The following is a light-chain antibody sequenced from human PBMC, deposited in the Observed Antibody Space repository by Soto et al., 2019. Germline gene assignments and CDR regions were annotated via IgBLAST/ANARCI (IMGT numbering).Light chain of an antibody. J-gene: IGKJ4*01. CDR2: GAS. Sequence: EIVLTQSPGTLSLSPGERATLSCRASQSVSSSYLAWYQQKPGQAPRLLIYGASSRATGIPDRFSGSGSGTDFTLTISRLEPEDFAVYYYQQYDRSVPVTFGGGTKVEIK. CDR3: QQYDRSVPVT. CDR1: QSVSSSY. V-gene: IGKV3-20*01.